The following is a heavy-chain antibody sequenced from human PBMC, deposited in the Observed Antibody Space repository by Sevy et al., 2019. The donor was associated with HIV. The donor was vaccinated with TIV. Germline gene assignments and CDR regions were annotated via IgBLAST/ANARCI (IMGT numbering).Heavy chain of an antibody. Sequence: ASVKVSCKASGYTFTSYGISWVRQTPGQGLEWMGWISAYNGNTNYAQKLQGGVTMTTDTSTSTAYMELRSLRSDDTAVYYCARYIAAAGLSYFDYWGQGTLVTVSS. D-gene: IGHD6-13*01. CDR2: ISAYNGNT. J-gene: IGHJ4*02. CDR1: GYTFTSYG. V-gene: IGHV1-18*01. CDR3: ARYIAAAGLSYFDY.